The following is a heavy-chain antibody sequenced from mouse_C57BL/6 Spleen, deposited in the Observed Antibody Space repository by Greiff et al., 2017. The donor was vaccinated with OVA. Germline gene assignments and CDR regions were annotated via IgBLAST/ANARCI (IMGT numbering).Heavy chain of an antibody. CDR2: IYPGSGST. D-gene: IGHD1-1*01. Sequence: QVHVKQPGAELVKPGASVKMSCKASGYTFTSYWITWVKQRPGQGLEWIGDIYPGSGSTNYNEKFKSKATLTVDTASSTAYMQLSSLTSEDSAVYYCARYYGSSYGYFDVWGTGTTVTVSS. CDR1: GYTFTSYW. CDR3: ARYYGSSYGYFDV. V-gene: IGHV1-55*01. J-gene: IGHJ1*03.